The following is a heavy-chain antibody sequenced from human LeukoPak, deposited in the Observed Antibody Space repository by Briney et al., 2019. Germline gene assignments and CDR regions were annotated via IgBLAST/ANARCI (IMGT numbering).Heavy chain of an antibody. Sequence: PGGSLRLSCAASGFAFDDYGMSWVRQAPGKGLEWVSVIYSGGSTYYADSVKGRFTISRDNSKNTLYLQMNSLRAEDTAVYYCARGLVYGSEDAFDIWGQGTMVTVSS. CDR1: GFAFDDYG. V-gene: IGHV3-66*01. D-gene: IGHD3-10*01. J-gene: IGHJ3*02. CDR3: ARGLVYGSEDAFDI. CDR2: IYSGGST.